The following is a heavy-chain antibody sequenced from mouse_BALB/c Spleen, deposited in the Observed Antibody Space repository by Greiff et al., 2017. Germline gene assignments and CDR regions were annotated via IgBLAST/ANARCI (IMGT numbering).Heavy chain of an antibody. CDR2: IDPANGNT. Sequence: VQLQQSGAELVKPGASVKLSCTASGFNIKDTYMHWVKQRPEQGLEWIGRIDPANGNTKYDPKFQGKATITADTPSNTAYLQLSSLTSEDTAVYYCAPYGNYWYFDVWGAGTTVTGSS. CDR3: APYGNYWYFDV. V-gene: IGHV14-3*02. D-gene: IGHD2-1*01. J-gene: IGHJ1*01. CDR1: GFNIKDTY.